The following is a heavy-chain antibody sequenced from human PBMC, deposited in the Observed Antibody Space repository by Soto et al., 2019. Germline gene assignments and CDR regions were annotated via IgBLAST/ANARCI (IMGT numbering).Heavy chain of an antibody. D-gene: IGHD1-1*01. CDR3: ARGHLERPLGGYYYYGMDV. V-gene: IGHV4-31*03. J-gene: IGHJ6*02. CDR1: GGSISSGGYY. Sequence: PSETLSLTCTVSGGSISSGGYYWSWIRRHPGKGLEWIGYIYYSGSTYYNPSLKSRVTISVDTSKNQFSLKLSSVTAADTAVYYCARGHLERPLGGYYYYGMDVWGQGTTVTVSS. CDR2: IYYSGST.